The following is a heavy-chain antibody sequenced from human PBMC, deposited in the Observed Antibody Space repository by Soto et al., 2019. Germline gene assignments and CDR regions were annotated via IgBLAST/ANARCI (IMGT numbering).Heavy chain of an antibody. V-gene: IGHV1-18*01. CDR3: ARDVPTVTTGGPDY. CDR1: GYIFTKYG. D-gene: IGHD4-17*01. CDR2: ISAYNGNT. Sequence: QVQLVQSGAEVKKPGASVKVSCKASGYIFTKYGISWVRQAPGQGREWMGWISAYNGNTNYAQKLQGRVTMTTDTSTSTAYMELMSLTSDDTAVYYCARDVPTVTTGGPDYWGQGSRVTVSS. J-gene: IGHJ4*02.